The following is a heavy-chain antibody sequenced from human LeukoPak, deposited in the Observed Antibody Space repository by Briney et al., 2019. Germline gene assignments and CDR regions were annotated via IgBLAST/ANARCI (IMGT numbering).Heavy chain of an antibody. CDR3: ARAYSRTWSFSLSYFDY. V-gene: IGHV1-2*02. Sequence: GASVKVSCKASEYTFTDYYIHWVQQAPGQGLEWMGWINPDSGGTNYAQKFQGRVTMTRDTSISTTYMELSRLTSDDTAMFYCARAYSRTWSFSLSYFDYWGQGTLVTVSS. D-gene: IGHD6-13*01. CDR1: EYTFTDYY. J-gene: IGHJ4*02. CDR2: INPDSGGT.